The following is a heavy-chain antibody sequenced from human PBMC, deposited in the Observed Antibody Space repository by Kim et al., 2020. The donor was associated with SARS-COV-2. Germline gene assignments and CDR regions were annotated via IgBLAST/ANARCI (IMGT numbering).Heavy chain of an antibody. J-gene: IGHJ5*01. Sequence: ASVKVSCKASGYTFTSYAMHWVRQAPGQRLEWMGWINPGNGNTKYSQKFQGRVTFTRDTSASTAYMELSSLRAEDTAVYYCARPLITFVRGVMPLDSWGHGTLVTVSS. V-gene: IGHV1-3*01. CDR3: ARPLITFVRGVMPLDS. CDR1: GYTFTSYA. D-gene: IGHD3-10*01. CDR2: INPGNGNT.